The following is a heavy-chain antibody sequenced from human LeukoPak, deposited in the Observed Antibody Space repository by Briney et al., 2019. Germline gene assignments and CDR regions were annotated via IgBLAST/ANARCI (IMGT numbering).Heavy chain of an antibody. CDR3: AKDIGLHLWPSILNY. J-gene: IGHJ4*02. V-gene: IGHV3-9*01. D-gene: IGHD5-18*01. CDR2: ISWNSGSI. CDR1: GFTFDDYA. Sequence: PGRSLRLSCAASGFTFDDYAMHWVRQAPGKGLEWVSGISWNSGSIGYADSVKGRFTISRDNAKNSLYLQMDSLRAEDTALYYCAKDIGLHLWPSILNYWGQGTLVTVSS.